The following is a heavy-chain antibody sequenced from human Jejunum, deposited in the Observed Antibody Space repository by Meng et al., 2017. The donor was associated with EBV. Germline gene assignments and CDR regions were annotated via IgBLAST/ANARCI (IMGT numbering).Heavy chain of an antibody. V-gene: IGHV7-4-1*02. D-gene: IGHD3-10*01. CDR3: ARYSGSYSLAN. CDR1: GYTFNDYA. Sequence: QVVESGVWLKKPGALVGLSWKGSGYTFNDYAFIWVRQAPGQGLEWMGWINTANGNPTYAQAFTGRFVFSLDTSVNTAFLQISDLKAEDSALYYCARYSGSYSLANWGQGTLVTVSS. J-gene: IGHJ4*02. CDR2: INTANGNP.